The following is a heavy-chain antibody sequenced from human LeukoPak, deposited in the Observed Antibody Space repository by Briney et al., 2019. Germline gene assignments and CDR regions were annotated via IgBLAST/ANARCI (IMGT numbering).Heavy chain of an antibody. V-gene: IGHV3-9*01. Sequence: GGSLRLSCAASGFTLDDYAMHWVRHAPGKGLEWVSGISWNSGSIGYADSVKGRFTISRDNAKNSLYLQMNSLRAEDTALYYCAKDRYGGNSGYFQHWGQGTLVTVSS. J-gene: IGHJ1*01. D-gene: IGHD4-23*01. CDR1: GFTLDDYA. CDR2: ISWNSGSI. CDR3: AKDRYGGNSGYFQH.